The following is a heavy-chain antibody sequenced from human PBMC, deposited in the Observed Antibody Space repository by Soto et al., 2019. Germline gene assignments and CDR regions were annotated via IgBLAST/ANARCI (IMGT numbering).Heavy chain of an antibody. CDR2: IYYSGST. CDR3: ARGFLGSSWSTDAFDI. V-gene: IGHV4-59*01. D-gene: IGHD6-13*01. Sequence: SETLSLTCTVSGGSISSYYWSWIRQPPGKGLERIGYIYYSGSTNYNPSLKSRVTISVDTSKNQFSLKLSSVTAADTAVYYCARGFLGSSWSTDAFDIWGQGTMVTVSS. CDR1: GGSISSYY. J-gene: IGHJ3*02.